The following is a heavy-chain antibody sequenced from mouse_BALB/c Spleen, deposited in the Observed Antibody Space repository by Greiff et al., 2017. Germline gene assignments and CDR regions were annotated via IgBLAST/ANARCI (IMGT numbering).Heavy chain of an antibody. D-gene: IGHD2-1*01. Sequence: EVKLMESGPGLVKPSQSLSLTCSVTGYSITSGYYWNWIRQFPGNKLEWMGYISYDGSNNYNPSLKNRISITRDTSKNQFFLKLNSVTTEDTATYYCARLYGNYVGYWYFDVWGAGTTVTVSS. CDR1: GYSITSGYY. J-gene: IGHJ1*01. V-gene: IGHV3-6*02. CDR2: ISYDGSN. CDR3: ARLYGNYVGYWYFDV.